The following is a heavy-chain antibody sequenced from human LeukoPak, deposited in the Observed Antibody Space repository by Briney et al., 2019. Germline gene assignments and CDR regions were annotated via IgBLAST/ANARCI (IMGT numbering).Heavy chain of an antibody. CDR3: AREDGYSSSWYSDY. J-gene: IGHJ4*02. CDR1: GFTFSDYY. V-gene: IGHV3-11*05. Sequence: GGPLRLSCAASGFTFSDYYMSWLRQAPGKGLEWVSDISSTSIYTNYADSVKGRFTISRDNAKNSLYLQMNSLRAEDTAVCYCAREDGYSSSWYSDYWGQGTLVTVSS. CDR2: ISSTSIYT. D-gene: IGHD6-13*01.